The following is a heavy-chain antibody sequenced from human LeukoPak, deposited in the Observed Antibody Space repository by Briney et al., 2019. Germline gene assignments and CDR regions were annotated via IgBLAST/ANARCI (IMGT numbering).Heavy chain of an antibody. CDR2: ISAYNGNT. Sequence: GASVKVSRKASGYTFTSYGISWVRQAPGQGLEWMGWISAYNGNTNYAQKLQGRVTMTTDTSTSTAYMELRSLRSDDTAVSYCARVLMTQGSWFDPWGQGTLVTVSS. CDR3: ARVLMTQGSWFDP. J-gene: IGHJ5*02. CDR1: GYTFTSYG. V-gene: IGHV1-18*01.